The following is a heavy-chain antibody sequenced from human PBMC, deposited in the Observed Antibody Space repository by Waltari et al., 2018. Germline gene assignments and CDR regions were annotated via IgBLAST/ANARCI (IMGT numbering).Heavy chain of an antibody. J-gene: IGHJ5*02. CDR2: IIPIFGTA. D-gene: IGHD6-13*01. V-gene: IGHV1-69*08. CDR1: GGTFSSYS. Sequence: QLQLVQSGAEVKKPGSSVKVSCKASGGTFSSYSIRWVRQAPGQGLEWMGRIIPIFGTANYAQKFQGRVTITADKSTSTAYMELSSLRSEDTAVYYCAGGIAAAQPDPWGQGTLVTVSS. CDR3: AGGIAAAQPDP.